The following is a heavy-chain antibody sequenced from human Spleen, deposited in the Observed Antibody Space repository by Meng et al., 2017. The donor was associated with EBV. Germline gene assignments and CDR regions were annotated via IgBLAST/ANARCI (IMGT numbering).Heavy chain of an antibody. V-gene: IGHV4-39*01. Sequence: LPGSCPGQVKPSGTLSLTCPVSGDSISSFYYWGWIRQPPGRGLEWIGSVHYTGSTYYSPSLKSRVTVSVDTSKNQFSLRLTSVTAADTAVYYCARPFPSWQSPRLDPFGAWGQGTLVTVSS. CDR3: ARPFPSWQSPRLDPFGA. D-gene: IGHD6-19*01. CDR1: GDSISSFYY. J-gene: IGHJ5*02. CDR2: VHYTGST.